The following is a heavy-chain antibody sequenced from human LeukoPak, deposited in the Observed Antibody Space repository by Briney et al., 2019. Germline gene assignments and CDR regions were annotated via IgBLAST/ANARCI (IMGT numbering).Heavy chain of an antibody. V-gene: IGHV3-74*01. D-gene: IGHD2-15*01. J-gene: IGHJ4*02. CDR3: AKGSRYCSGGSCYPADY. CDR1: GFTFSTYW. Sequence: GGSLRLSCAASGFTFSTYWMHWVRQAPGKGLVWVSLINSGGDDTRYADSVKGRFTISRDNAKNTLYLQMNSLRAEDTAVYYCAKGSRYCSGGSCYPADYWGQGTLVTVSS. CDR2: INSGGDDT.